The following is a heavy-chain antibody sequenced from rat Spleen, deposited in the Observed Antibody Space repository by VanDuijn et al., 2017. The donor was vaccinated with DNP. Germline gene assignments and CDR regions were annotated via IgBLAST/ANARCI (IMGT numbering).Heavy chain of an antibody. D-gene: IGHD1-4*01. CDR2: ISYDGSST. V-gene: IGHV5-29*01. CDR1: GFTFSDYY. CDR3: ARRTRYWYFDF. J-gene: IGHJ1*01. Sequence: EVQLVESDGGLVQPGRSLKLSCAASGFTFSDYYMAWVRQAPTKGLEWVATISYDGSSTYYRDSVKGRFTISRDNAKSTLYLQMDSLRSEDTASYYCARRTRYWYFDFWGPGTMVTVSS.